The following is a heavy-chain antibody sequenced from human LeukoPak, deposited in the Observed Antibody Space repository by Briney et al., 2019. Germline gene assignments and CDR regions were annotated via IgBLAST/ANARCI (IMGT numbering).Heavy chain of an antibody. Sequence: TLSLTCAVSGGSISSGGYSWSWIRQPPGKGLEWIGYIYHSGSTYYNPSLKSRVTISVDRSKNQFSLKLSSVTAADTAVYYCARAPRGRRPQSGYLFDPWGQGTLVTVSS. D-gene: IGHD3-3*01. CDR1: GGSISSGGYS. V-gene: IGHV4-30-2*01. CDR3: ARAPRGRRPQSGYLFDP. CDR2: IYHSGST. J-gene: IGHJ5*02.